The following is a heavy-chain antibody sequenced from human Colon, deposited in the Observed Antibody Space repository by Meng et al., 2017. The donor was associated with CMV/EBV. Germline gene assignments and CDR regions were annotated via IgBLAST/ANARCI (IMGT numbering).Heavy chain of an antibody. J-gene: IGHJ6*02. CDR1: GFTFSSYG. V-gene: IGHV3-30*02. Sequence: LSLTCAASGFTFSSYGMHWVRQAPGKGLEWVAFIRYDGSNKYYADSVKGRFTISRDTARNSVYLQMNSLRAEDTAVYYCARDLKVRGAGTSRGMDVWGQGTTVTVSS. CDR2: IRYDGSNK. D-gene: IGHD3-10*01. CDR3: ARDLKVRGAGTSRGMDV.